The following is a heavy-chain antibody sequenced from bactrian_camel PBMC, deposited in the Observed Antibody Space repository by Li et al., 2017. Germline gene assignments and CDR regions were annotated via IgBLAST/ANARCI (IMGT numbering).Heavy chain of an antibody. CDR2: ITVGEGRT. CDR1: TDTPSAYMMSPNMNC. CDR3: VTGGIDYWLKRTAS. Sequence: QVQLVESGGGSVQAEGSLTLSCVVSTDTPSAYMMSPNMNCMAWFRQAPGKEREVVAGITVGEGRTYYADSVKGRFTITQDSAKRTVYLQMRTLKPEDTAMYYCVTGGIDYWLKRTASGARGPRSPSP. V-gene: IGHV3S53*01. J-gene: IGHJ4*01. D-gene: IGHD5*01.